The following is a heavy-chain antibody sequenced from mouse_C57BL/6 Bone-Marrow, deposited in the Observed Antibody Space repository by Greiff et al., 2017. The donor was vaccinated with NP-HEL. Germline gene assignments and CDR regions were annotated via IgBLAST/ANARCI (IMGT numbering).Heavy chain of an antibody. D-gene: IGHD2-2*01. V-gene: IGHV5-15*01. CDR2: ISNLAYSI. CDR1: GFTFSDYG. CDR3: ARHPMVTRLYFDV. J-gene: IGHJ1*03. Sequence: EVQGVESGGGLVQPGGSLKLSCAASGFTFSDYGMAWVRQAPRKGPEWVAFISNLAYSIYYADTVTGRFTISRENAKNTLYLEMSSLRSEDTAMYYCARHPMVTRLYFDVWGTGTTVTVSS.